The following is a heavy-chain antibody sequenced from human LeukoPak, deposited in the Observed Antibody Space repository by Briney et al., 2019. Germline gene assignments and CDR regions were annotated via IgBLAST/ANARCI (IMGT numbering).Heavy chain of an antibody. Sequence: SLQTLSLTCAVSGGSISSGGYSWSWIRQPPGKGLEWIGYIYHSGSTYYNPSLKSRVTISVDRSKNQFSLKLSSVTAADTAVYYCAREGYSYGLFDYWGQGTLVTVSS. J-gene: IGHJ4*02. CDR3: AREGYSYGLFDY. CDR1: GGSISSGGYS. CDR2: IYHSGST. V-gene: IGHV4-30-2*01. D-gene: IGHD5-18*01.